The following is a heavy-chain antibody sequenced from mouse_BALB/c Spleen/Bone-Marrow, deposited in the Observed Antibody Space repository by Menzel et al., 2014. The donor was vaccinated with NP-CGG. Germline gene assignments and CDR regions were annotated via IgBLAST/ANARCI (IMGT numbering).Heavy chain of an antibody. CDR1: GFNIKDTY. CDR2: IDPANGNT. CDR3: ASYYYGSSRFAY. V-gene: IGHV14-3*02. D-gene: IGHD1-1*01. Sequence: EVKLQESGAELVKPGASVKLSCTASGFNIKDTYMHRVKQRPEQGLEWIGRIDPANGNTKYDPKFQGKATITVDTSSNTAYLQLSSLTSEDTAVYYCASYYYGSSRFAYWGQGTLVTVSA. J-gene: IGHJ3*01.